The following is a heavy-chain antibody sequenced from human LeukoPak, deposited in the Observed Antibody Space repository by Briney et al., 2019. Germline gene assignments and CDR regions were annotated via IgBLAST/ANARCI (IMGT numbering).Heavy chain of an antibody. J-gene: IGHJ3*02. Sequence: GESLKISCKGSGYSFTSYWIGWVRQMPGKGLEWMGIIYPGDSDTRYSPSFQGQVTISADKSIITAYLQWSSLKASDTAMYYCARQQNGARYDSGLSRSAFDIWGQGTMVTVSS. CDR2: IYPGDSDT. V-gene: IGHV5-51*01. CDR1: GYSFTSYW. D-gene: IGHD3-22*01. CDR3: ARQQNGARYDSGLSRSAFDI.